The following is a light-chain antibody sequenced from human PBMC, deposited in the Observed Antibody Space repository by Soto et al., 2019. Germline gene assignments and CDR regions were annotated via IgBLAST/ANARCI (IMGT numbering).Light chain of an antibody. CDR1: QNVGSRY. Sequence: IVFTQSPGPPSSSPRARATLSSTISQNVGSRYLAWYQQKLGQAPRLLICGASTRATGIPARFSGSGSGTEFTLTISSLQAEDFAVYYCQQYNNWPRTFGQGTKVDIK. V-gene: IGKV3-15*01. J-gene: IGKJ1*01. CDR3: QQYNNWPRT. CDR2: GAS.